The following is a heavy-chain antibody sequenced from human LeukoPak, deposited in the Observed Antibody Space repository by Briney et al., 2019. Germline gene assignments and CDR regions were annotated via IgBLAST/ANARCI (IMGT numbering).Heavy chain of an antibody. CDR2: IKQGGSEK. D-gene: IGHD1-26*01. J-gene: IGHJ4*02. Sequence: GGSLRLSCAASGFTFSSYWMNWVRQAPGKGLQWVAYIKQGGSEKYYVDSVKGRFTISRDNAKNSLYLQMNSLRAEDTAVYYCGRGKSVLGAPPLWGQGTLVTVSS. CDR1: GFTFSSYW. V-gene: IGHV3-7*03. CDR3: GRGKSVLGAPPL.